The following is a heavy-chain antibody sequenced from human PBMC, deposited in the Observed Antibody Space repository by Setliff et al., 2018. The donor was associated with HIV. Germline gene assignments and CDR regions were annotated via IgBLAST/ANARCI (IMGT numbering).Heavy chain of an antibody. D-gene: IGHD6-13*01. Sequence: SETLSLTCTVSGGSISSYYWSWIRQPAGKGLEWIGYIYNTGSTYHSPSLESRVTISIDTSKNQFSLKLSSVTAADTAVYYCARSGLYRGYSSRRYYYYMDVWGKGTTVTVSS. V-gene: IGHV4-59*06. CDR2: IYNTGST. J-gene: IGHJ6*03. CDR1: GGSISSYY. CDR3: ARSGLYRGYSSRRYYYYMDV.